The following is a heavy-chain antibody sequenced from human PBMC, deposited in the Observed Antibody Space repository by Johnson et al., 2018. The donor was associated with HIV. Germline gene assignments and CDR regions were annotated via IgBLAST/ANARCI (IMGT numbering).Heavy chain of an antibody. CDR2: INSNTDGGTT. D-gene: IGHD4-23*01. CDR3: ARDYRYGGNSAFDI. J-gene: IGHJ3*02. CDR1: GFTFRSYW. V-gene: IGHV3-15*05. Sequence: EVQLVESGGGLVQPGGSLRLSCAASGFTFRSYWMSWVRQAPGKGLEWVGRINSNTDGGTTDYAAPVNGRFTISRDNAKNSLYLQMNSLRAEDTALYYCARDYRYGGNSAFDIWGQGTMVTVSS.